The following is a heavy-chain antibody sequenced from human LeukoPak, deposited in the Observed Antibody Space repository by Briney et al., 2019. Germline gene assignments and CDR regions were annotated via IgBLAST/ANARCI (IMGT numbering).Heavy chain of an antibody. V-gene: IGHV1-2*02. CDR3: ARYCSSTSCPDRAFDI. Sequence: GASVKVSCKASVDTFTGYYMHCGRQAPGQGLEWRGWINPNSGGTNYAQTFQGRVTVARDTSISTAYMELSGLRSDDTAVYYCARYCSSTSCPDRAFDIWGQGTMVTVSS. CDR1: VDTFTGYY. D-gene: IGHD2-2*01. J-gene: IGHJ3*02. CDR2: INPNSGGT.